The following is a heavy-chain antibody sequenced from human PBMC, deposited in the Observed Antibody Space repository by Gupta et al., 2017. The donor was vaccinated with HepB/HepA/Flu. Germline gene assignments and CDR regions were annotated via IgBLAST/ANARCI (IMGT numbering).Heavy chain of an antibody. J-gene: IGHJ5*02. CDR3: ARNRLADSWFDP. D-gene: IGHD3-16*01. CDR1: GFTFSRFS. V-gene: IGHV3-21*02. Sequence: EVLLVESGGGLVKPGGSLRLSCEGSGFTFSRFSMHWVRQAPGKGLEGVSSSRVGNYIYYAESVKGRFTISRDNSKNSLFLEMRNLRDEDTAVYYCARNRLADSWFDPWGQGTLVTVSS. CDR2: SRVGNYI.